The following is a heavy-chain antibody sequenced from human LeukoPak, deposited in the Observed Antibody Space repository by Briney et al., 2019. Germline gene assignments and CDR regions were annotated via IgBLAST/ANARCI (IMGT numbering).Heavy chain of an antibody. J-gene: IGHJ6*02. Sequence: SQTLSLTCTVSGGSISSGSYYWSWIRQSAGKGLEWIGRIYTSGSTNYNPSLKSRVTISVDTSKNQFSLKLSSVTAADTAVYYCARDLNAAVAGTPVPFPYGMDVWGQGTTVTVSS. CDR3: ARDLNAAVAGTPVPFPYGMDV. D-gene: IGHD6-19*01. V-gene: IGHV4-61*02. CDR1: GGSISSGSYY. CDR2: IYTSGST.